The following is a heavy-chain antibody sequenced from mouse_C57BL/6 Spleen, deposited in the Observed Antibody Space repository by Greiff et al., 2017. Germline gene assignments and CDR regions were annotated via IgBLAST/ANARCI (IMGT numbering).Heavy chain of an antibody. J-gene: IGHJ4*01. Sequence: VQLQQSGAELVRPGASVKLSCTASGFNIKDDYMHWVKQRPEQGLEWIGWIDPENGDTEYASKFQGKATITADTSSNTAYLQLSSLTSGDTAVYYCTSDWDGDAMDYWGQGTSVTVSS. CDR2: IDPENGDT. D-gene: IGHD4-1*01. V-gene: IGHV14-4*01. CDR3: TSDWDGDAMDY. CDR1: GFNIKDDY.